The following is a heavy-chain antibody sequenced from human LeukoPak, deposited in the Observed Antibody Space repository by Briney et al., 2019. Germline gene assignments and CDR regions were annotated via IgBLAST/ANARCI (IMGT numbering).Heavy chain of an antibody. Sequence: GGSLRLSCAASGFILSSSWMHWVRHAPGEGLVWVPRISSDGSNTNYADSVKGRFTISRDNAKNTLYLQMNSLRAEDTAVYYCARVQSSSSWYVDYWGQGTLVSVAS. D-gene: IGHD6-13*01. CDR1: GFILSSSW. CDR2: ISSDGSNT. J-gene: IGHJ4*02. V-gene: IGHV3-74*01. CDR3: ARVQSSSSWYVDY.